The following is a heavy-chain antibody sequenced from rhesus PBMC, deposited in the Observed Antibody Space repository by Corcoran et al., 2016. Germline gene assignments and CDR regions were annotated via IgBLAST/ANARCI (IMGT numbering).Heavy chain of an antibody. CDR1: GGSMSECSF. J-gene: IGHJ5-1*01. CDR2: IYANSVTT. Sequence: QVRLQESGPGLVKSSETLSLNCAVPGGSMSECSFWNWIRQPPGKGLEWIGNIYANSVTTYNPSLKSRVTISKDTSNNQFFLKVTSVTAADTAVYYCASPFERGRFEVWGAGVLVTVSS. CDR3: ASPFERGRFEV. V-gene: IGHV4S9*01. D-gene: IGHD3-34*01.